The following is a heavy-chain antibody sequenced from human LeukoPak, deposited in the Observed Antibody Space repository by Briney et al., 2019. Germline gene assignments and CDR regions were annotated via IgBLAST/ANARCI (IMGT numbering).Heavy chain of an antibody. CDR2: IYHSGNT. V-gene: IGHV4-4*02. CDR1: GFTFSSYSM. D-gene: IGHD3-9*01. CDR3: AREGDYDILTGYYFIDS. Sequence: NTGGSLRLSCAASGFTFSSYSMNWVRQPPGKGLEWIGEIYHSGNTNYNPSLKSRVTISVDWSKNHFSLKLSSVTAADTAVYYCAREGDYDILTGYYFIDSWGQGTLVTVSS. J-gene: IGHJ4*02.